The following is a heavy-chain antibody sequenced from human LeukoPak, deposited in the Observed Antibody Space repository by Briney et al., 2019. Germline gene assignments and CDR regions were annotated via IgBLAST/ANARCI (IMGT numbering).Heavy chain of an antibody. Sequence: SETLSLTCTVSGGSISSGSYYWSWIRQPAGKGLEWIGRIYTSGSTNYNPPLKSRVTISVDTSKNQFSLKLSSVTAADTAVYYCARQGAAGKYYYYYMDVWGKGTTVTVSS. CDR2: IYTSGST. V-gene: IGHV4-61*02. J-gene: IGHJ6*03. CDR1: GGSISSGSYY. CDR3: ARQGAAGKYYYYYMDV. D-gene: IGHD6-13*01.